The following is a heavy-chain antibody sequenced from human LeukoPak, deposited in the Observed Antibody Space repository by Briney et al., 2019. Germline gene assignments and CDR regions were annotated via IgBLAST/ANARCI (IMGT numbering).Heavy chain of an antibody. CDR3: ARSGYCSGGSCFYTEDNPDY. CDR1: GFTFSSYS. D-gene: IGHD2-15*01. V-gene: IGHV3-21*01. J-gene: IGHJ4*02. Sequence: PGGSLRLSCAASGFTFSSYSMNWVRQAPGKGLEWASSISSSSTYIYYADSVKGRFTISRDNAKNSLYLQMNSLRAEDTAVYYCARSGYCSGGSCFYTEDNPDYWGQGTLVTVSS. CDR2: ISSSSTYI.